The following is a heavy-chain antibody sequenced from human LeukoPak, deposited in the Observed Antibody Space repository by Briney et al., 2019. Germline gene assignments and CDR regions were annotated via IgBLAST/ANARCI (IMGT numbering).Heavy chain of an antibody. V-gene: IGHV4-61*02. CDR3: ARRKYCSNTNCRVYNWFDP. CDR2: IYTSGDT. J-gene: IGHJ5*02. Sequence: SETLSLTCTVSGDSISSGSYYWSWIRQPAGKGLEWIGRIYTSGDTNYNPSLKSRVTISIDTSKNQFSLKLSSVTAADTAVYYCARRKYCSNTNCRVYNWFDPWGQGTLVTVSS. CDR1: GDSISSGSYY. D-gene: IGHD2-2*01.